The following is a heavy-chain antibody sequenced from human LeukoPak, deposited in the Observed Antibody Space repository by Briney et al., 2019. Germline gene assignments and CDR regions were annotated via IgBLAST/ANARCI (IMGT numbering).Heavy chain of an antibody. CDR3: ARAGSQSHVDAAMGFCNY. CDR1: GFTFSSYA. Sequence: GGSLRLSCAASGFTFSSYAMHWVRQAPGKGLEWVAVISYDGSNKYYADSVKGRFTISRDNSKNTLYLQMDSLSAEDTAVYYCARAGSQSHVDAAMGFCNYWGQGTLVTVSS. CDR2: ISYDGSNK. D-gene: IGHD5-18*01. V-gene: IGHV3-30-3*01. J-gene: IGHJ4*02.